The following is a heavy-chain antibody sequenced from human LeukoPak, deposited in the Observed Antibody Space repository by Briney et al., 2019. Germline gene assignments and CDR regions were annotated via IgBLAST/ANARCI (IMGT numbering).Heavy chain of an antibody. Sequence: SETLSLTCTVSGGSISSYCWSWIRQPPGKGLEWIGYIYYSGSTNYNPSLKSRVTISVDTSKNQFSLKLSSVTAADTAVYYCARGDYYYYYGMDVWGQGTTVTVSS. V-gene: IGHV4-59*01. CDR2: IYYSGST. CDR3: ARGDYYYYYGMDV. J-gene: IGHJ6*02. CDR1: GGSISSYC.